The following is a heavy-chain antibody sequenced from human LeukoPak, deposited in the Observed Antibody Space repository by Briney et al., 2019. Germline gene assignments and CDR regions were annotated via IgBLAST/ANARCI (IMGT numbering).Heavy chain of an antibody. CDR2: IKHDGSDK. D-gene: IGHD4-11*01. CDR1: GFTFSNYW. Sequence: PAESLRLTCAASGFTFSNYWMNWVRQAPGKGLEWVANIKHDGSDKYYVDSVKGRFTISRDNAKNSLYLQMNSLRAEDTAVYYCAREKGNYDGYYNYYMDVWGKGTTVTVSS. V-gene: IGHV3-7*01. J-gene: IGHJ6*03. CDR3: AREKGNYDGYYNYYMDV.